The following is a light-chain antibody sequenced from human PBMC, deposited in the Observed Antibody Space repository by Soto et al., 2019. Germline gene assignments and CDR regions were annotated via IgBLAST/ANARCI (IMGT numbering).Light chain of an antibody. V-gene: IGKV1-5*03. J-gene: IGKJ3*01. CDR3: QQAFT. Sequence: DIQMTQSPSTLSASVGDRVTITCRASQSISSWLAWYQQKPGKAPKLLIYKASSLDSGVPSRFSGSGSRTEFTLTISSLQPDDFATDYCQQAFTVGPGTKVDIK. CDR1: QSISSW. CDR2: KAS.